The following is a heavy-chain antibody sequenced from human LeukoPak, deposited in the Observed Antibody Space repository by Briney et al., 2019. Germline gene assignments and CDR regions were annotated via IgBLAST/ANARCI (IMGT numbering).Heavy chain of an antibody. CDR3: ARGGTDILLEPPAIPFDY. D-gene: IGHD2-8*01. J-gene: IGHJ4*02. V-gene: IGHV3-21*01. CDR2: ITSSSSNI. CDR1: GFTFSTYS. Sequence: GGSLRLSCAASGFTFSTYSMNWVRQAPGKGLEWVSSITSSSSNIYYADSVKGRFTVSRDNSKDTLYLQMNSLRADDTAVYYCARGGTDILLEPPAIPFDYWGQGALVTVSS.